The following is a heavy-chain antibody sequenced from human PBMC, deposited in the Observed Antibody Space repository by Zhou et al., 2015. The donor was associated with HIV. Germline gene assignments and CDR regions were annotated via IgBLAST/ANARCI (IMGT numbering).Heavy chain of an antibody. CDR2: ITPVLGTA. CDR1: EGTFSSYG. V-gene: IGHV1-69*06. CDR3: ARGFSHGDYEVFLKE. D-gene: IGHD4-17*01. J-gene: IGHJ1*01. Sequence: QVQLVQSGAEVKKPGSSVKVSCKPSEGTFSSYGISWVRQAPGQGLEWMGGITPVLGTAKYAQKLQGRVSCTADRSTSTAYMELRSLRSDDTAVYYCARGFSHGDYEVFLKEWGQGTLVTVSA.